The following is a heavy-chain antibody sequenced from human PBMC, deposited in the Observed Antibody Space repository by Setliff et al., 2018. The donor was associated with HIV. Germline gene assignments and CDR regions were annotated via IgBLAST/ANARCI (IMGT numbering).Heavy chain of an antibody. CDR3: ASGSGYCKNGNCYIGVHKNPDKYYLDY. Sequence: GASVKVSCKASGYTFTSYGISWVRQAPGQGLEWMGWISAYNGNTNYAQKLQGRVTMTTDTSTSTAYMELRSLRSDDTAVYYCASGSGYCKNGNCYIGVHKNPDKYYLDYWGQGTLVTVSS. V-gene: IGHV1-18*01. CDR1: GYTFTSYG. J-gene: IGHJ4*02. CDR2: ISAYNGNT. D-gene: IGHD2-8*01.